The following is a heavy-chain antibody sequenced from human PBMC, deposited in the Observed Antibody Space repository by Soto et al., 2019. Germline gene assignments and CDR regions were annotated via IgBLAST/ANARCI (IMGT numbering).Heavy chain of an antibody. J-gene: IGHJ4*02. Sequence: GGSLRLSCAASGFTFSTFAMSWVRQVPGRGLEWVSSISRGGDSTFYVDSVKGRFTISRDKSKNTLFLFMHSLRAEDTAVYYFTKYGQFNWFLDNWTQGTSDTVSS. CDR1: GFTFSTFA. CDR3: TKYGQFNWFLDN. V-gene: IGHV3-23*01. CDR2: ISRGGDST. D-gene: IGHD3-9*01.